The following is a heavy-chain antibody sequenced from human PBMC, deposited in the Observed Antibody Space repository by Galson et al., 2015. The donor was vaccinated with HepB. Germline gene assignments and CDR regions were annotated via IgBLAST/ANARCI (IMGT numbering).Heavy chain of an antibody. V-gene: IGHV3-30*18. CDR2: ISYDGSNK. J-gene: IGHJ4*02. D-gene: IGHD3-3*01. Sequence: SLRLSCAASGFTFSSYGMHWVRQAPGKGLEWVAVISYDGSNKYYADSVKGRFTISRDNSKNTLYLQMNSLRAEDTAVYYCAKDLRFDRYYDFWSGYESTYFDYWGQGTLVTVSS. CDR1: GFTFSSYG. CDR3: AKDLRFDRYYDFWSGYESTYFDY.